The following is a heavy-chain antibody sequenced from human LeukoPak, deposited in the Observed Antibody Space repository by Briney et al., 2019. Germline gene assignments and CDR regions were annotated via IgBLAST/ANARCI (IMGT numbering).Heavy chain of an antibody. CDR3: ASNIVGATGYYYYYVDV. J-gene: IGHJ6*03. CDR2: IIPIFGTA. D-gene: IGHD1-26*01. Sequence: SVKVSCKASGGTFSSYAISWVRQAPGQGLEWMGGIIPIFGTANYAQKFQGRVTITTDESTSTAYMELSSLRSEDTAVYYCASNIVGATGYYYYYVDVWGKGTTVTVSS. V-gene: IGHV1-69*05. CDR1: GGTFSSYA.